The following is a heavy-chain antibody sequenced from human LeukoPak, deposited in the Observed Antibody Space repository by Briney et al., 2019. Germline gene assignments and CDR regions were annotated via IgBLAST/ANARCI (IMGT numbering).Heavy chain of an antibody. Sequence: ASVKVSCKASGYTFTGYYMHWVRQAPGQGLEWMGRINPNSGGTNYAQKFQGRVTMTRDTSISTAYMELSRLRSDDTAVYYGARAYYDSSGYYPDYWGQGTLVTVSS. V-gene: IGHV1-2*06. J-gene: IGHJ4*02. D-gene: IGHD3-22*01. CDR3: ARAYYDSSGYYPDY. CDR1: GYTFTGYY. CDR2: INPNSGGT.